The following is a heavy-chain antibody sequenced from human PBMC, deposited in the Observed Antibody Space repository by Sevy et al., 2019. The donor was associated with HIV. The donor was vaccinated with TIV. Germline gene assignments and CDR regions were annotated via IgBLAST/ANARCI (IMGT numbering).Heavy chain of an antibody. CDR3: ARVGVVYGVEYYFDY. D-gene: IGHD2-8*02. CDR2: NYTSGST. J-gene: IGHJ4*02. Sequence: SETLSRTCTVSGGSISSYYWSWIRQPAGKGLEWIGRNYTSGSTNYNPSLKSRVTMSVDTSKNQFSLKLGSVTAADTAVYYCARVGVVYGVEYYFDYWGQGTLVTVSS. V-gene: IGHV4-4*07. CDR1: GGSISSYY.